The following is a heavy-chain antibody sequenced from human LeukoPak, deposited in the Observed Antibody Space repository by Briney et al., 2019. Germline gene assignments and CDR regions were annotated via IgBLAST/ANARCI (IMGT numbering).Heavy chain of an antibody. CDR2: ISPSGGST. J-gene: IGHJ4*02. V-gene: IGHV1-46*01. D-gene: IGHD3-22*01. Sequence: GASVTVSCKAFGYTFTRYYMHWVRQAPGQGPEWMGVISPSGGSTTYAQKLQGRVTMTTDTSTSTAYMELRSLRSDDTAVYYCARSDTYYYDSSGASPPNYWGQGTLVTVSS. CDR1: GYTFTRYY. CDR3: ARSDTYYYDSSGASPPNY.